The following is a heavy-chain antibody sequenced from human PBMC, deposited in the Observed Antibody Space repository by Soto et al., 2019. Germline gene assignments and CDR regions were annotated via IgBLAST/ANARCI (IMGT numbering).Heavy chain of an antibody. D-gene: IGHD1-26*01. CDR3: AALTLLLSGSYDPGP. CDR1: GFTFSSYG. Sequence: PGGSLRLSCAASGFTFSSYGMHWVRQAPGKGLEWVAVIWYDGSNKYYADSVKGRFTISRDNSKNTLYLQMNSLRAEDTAVYYCAALTLLLSGSYDPGPWGQGTLVTVSS. V-gene: IGHV3-33*01. J-gene: IGHJ5*02. CDR2: IWYDGSNK.